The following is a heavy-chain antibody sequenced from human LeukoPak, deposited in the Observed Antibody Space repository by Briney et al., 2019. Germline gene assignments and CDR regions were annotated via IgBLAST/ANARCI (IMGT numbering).Heavy chain of an antibody. CDR3: ASVPPGLRLGVN. V-gene: IGHV4-59*01. D-gene: IGHD3-16*01. CDR1: GGSISSYY. J-gene: IGHJ4*02. CDR2: IYYSGST. Sequence: SSETLSLTCTVSGGSISSYYWSWIRQPPGKGLEWIGYIYYSGSTNYNPSLKSRVTISVDTSKNQFSLKLSSVTAADTAVYYCASVPPGLRLGVNWGQGTLVTVSS.